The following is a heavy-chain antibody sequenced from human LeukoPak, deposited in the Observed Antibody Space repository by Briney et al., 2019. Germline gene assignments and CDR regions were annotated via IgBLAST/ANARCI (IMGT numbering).Heavy chain of an antibody. D-gene: IGHD6-13*01. Sequence: GASVKVSCKASGYTFANSYIHWVRQAPGQGLEWLGMINPSGGTTYYAQKFQGRLTIAADESTNTAYMELSSLRSEDTAIYYCARALYTSTWSGGDYNCYGMDVWGQGTTVTVSS. CDR2: INPSGGTT. CDR1: GYTFANSY. V-gene: IGHV1-46*01. CDR3: ARALYTSTWSGGDYNCYGMDV. J-gene: IGHJ6*02.